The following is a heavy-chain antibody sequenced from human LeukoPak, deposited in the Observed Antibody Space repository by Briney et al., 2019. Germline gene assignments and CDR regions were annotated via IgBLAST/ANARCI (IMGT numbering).Heavy chain of an antibody. J-gene: IGHJ6*03. V-gene: IGHV4-39*01. Sequence: PSETLSLTCTVSGVSISSSNSYWGWIRQPPGKGLEWIGSIYYSGNTYYNASLKSQVSISIDTSKNQFSLQLKSVTPEDTAVYYCARGGKTIRFLAVHYMDVWGKGTTVIVS. CDR1: GVSISSSNSY. D-gene: IGHD3-3*01. CDR3: ARGGKTIRFLAVHYMDV. CDR2: IYYSGNT.